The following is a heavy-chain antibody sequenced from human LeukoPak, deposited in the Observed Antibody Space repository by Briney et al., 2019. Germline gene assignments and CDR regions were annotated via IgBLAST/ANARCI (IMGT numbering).Heavy chain of an antibody. J-gene: IGHJ5*02. Sequence: PSETLSLTCTVSGGSIHSYWSWIRQPAGKGLEWIGCISGSGTITYNPALQSRLTISIDTSKNQFSLKLMSVTAADTAVYYCARDSGTTGEVKFDPWGQGTLVTVSS. V-gene: IGHV4-4*07. CDR1: GGSIHSY. CDR3: ARDSGTTGEVKFDP. CDR2: ISGSGTI. D-gene: IGHD3-10*01.